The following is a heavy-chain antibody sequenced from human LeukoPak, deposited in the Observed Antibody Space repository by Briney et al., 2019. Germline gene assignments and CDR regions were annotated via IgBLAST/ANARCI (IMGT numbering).Heavy chain of an antibody. CDR2: IHLDGTTT. D-gene: IGHD3-16*01. J-gene: IGHJ4*02. V-gene: IGHV3-74*01. Sequence: GRSLRLSCAASGFTFSSYWMHWVRQAPGKGLVWVPRIHLDGTTTTYADSVRGRFTISRDNAKNTLYLRMNSLTAEDTAVYYCARGGSPSDYWGQGTLVTVSS. CDR1: GFTFSSYW. CDR3: ARGGSPSDY.